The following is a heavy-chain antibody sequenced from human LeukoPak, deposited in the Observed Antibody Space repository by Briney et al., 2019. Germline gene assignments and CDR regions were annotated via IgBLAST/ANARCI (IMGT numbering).Heavy chain of an antibody. CDR3: AREIFASGNLYKTKSPPLNS. CDR1: GYTFIGHF. J-gene: IGHJ4*02. Sequence: ASVNVSCKSSGYTFIGHFMHWVRQAPGQRLEWMGWINPYNGDTNYAQKFEGRVIMTRDTSIGTAYMELSGLKSDDTAVYYCAREIFASGNLYKTKSPPLNSWGQGTPITVSS. D-gene: IGHD3-3*01. V-gene: IGHV1-2*02. CDR2: INPYNGDT.